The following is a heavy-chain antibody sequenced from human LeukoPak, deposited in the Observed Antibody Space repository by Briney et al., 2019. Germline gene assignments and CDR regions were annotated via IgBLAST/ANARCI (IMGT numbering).Heavy chain of an antibody. D-gene: IGHD1-26*01. V-gene: IGHV4-59*02. CDR2: IYYSGGT. CDR1: GGSVSSYY. Sequence: SETLSLTCTVPGGSVSSYYWNWIRQPPGKGLEWIGNIYYSGGTNYNPSLKTRVTISLDTSKNQFSPKLSSVTAADTAVYYCARDWELGYWGQGTLVTVSP. J-gene: IGHJ4*02. CDR3: ARDWELGY.